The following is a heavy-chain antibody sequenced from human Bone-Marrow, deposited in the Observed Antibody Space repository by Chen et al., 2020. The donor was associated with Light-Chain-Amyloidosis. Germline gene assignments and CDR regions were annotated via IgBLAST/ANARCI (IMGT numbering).Heavy chain of an antibody. Sequence: QVQLVESGGGVVQPGRSLRLSCAASGFTFSNFGMNWVRQAPGKGLDWVAVISYDGTVKFYGDSVRGRFTISRDNSKNTLYLQMNSLRAEDTAVYYCARDPRTYGGGMDIWGQGTTVSVSS. CDR1: GFTFSNFG. CDR3: ARDPRTYGGGMDI. CDR2: ISYDGTVK. V-gene: IGHV3-33*08. D-gene: IGHD3-10*01. J-gene: IGHJ6*02.